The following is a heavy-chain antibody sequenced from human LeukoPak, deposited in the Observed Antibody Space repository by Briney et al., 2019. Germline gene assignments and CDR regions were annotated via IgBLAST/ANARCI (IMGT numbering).Heavy chain of an antibody. V-gene: IGHV4-30-4*01. CDR3: ARGDYNDFPYWFDP. J-gene: IGHJ5*02. CDR2: IYHSGDT. D-gene: IGHD3-3*01. CDR1: GGSISSGEYY. Sequence: PSETLSLTCTVSGGSISSGEYYWSWLRQPPGQGLEWIGYIYHSGDTYYNRPLKNRITISKDTSKNQFSLRLSSVTAADTAVYYCARGDYNDFPYWFDPWGQGTLVTVSS.